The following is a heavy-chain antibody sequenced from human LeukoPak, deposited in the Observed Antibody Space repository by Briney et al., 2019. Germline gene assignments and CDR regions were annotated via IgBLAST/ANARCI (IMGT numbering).Heavy chain of an antibody. V-gene: IGHV3-30-3*01. J-gene: IGHJ4*02. CDR1: GFTFSSYA. Sequence: GGSLRLSCAASGFTFSSYAMHWVRQAPGKGLEWVAVISYDGSNKYYADSVKGRSTISRDNSKNTLYLQMNSLRAEDTAVYYCARAQYSSSYFDYWGQGTLVTVSS. CDR2: ISYDGSNK. D-gene: IGHD6-6*01. CDR3: ARAQYSSSYFDY.